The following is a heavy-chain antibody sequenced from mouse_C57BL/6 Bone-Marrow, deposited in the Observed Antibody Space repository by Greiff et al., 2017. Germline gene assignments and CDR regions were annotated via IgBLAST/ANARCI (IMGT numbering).Heavy chain of an antibody. CDR2: ISSGSSTI. Sequence: EVQLVESGGGLVKPGGSLKLSCAASGFTFSDYGMHWVRQAPEKGLEWVAYISSGSSTIYYADTVKGRVTISRDNAKNTLFLQMTSLRYEDTAMYYCARNYDYGWFAYWGQGTLVTVSA. CDR1: GFTFSDYG. J-gene: IGHJ3*01. CDR3: ARNYDYGWFAY. V-gene: IGHV5-17*01. D-gene: IGHD2-4*01.